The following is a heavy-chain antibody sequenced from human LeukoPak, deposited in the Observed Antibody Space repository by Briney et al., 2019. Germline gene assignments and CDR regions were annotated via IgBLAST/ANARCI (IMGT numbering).Heavy chain of an antibody. Sequence: ASVKVSCKASGYSFTGYYIHWVRQAPGQGLEWMGWINPYSGDTVFAQKFQGRVTMPRDTSIGTAYMELSRLRFDDTAVYYCARGTMNLDYWGQGTLVTVSS. V-gene: IGHV1-2*02. CDR3: ARGTMNLDY. CDR1: GYSFTGYY. J-gene: IGHJ4*02. D-gene: IGHD3-22*01. CDR2: INPYSGDT.